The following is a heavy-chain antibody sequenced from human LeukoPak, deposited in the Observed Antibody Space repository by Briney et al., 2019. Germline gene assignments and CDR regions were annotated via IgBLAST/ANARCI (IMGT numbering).Heavy chain of an antibody. J-gene: IGHJ4*02. CDR3: TTGHGLSGYYWAPDY. CDR1: GFTFSSAW. D-gene: IGHD1-20*01. V-gene: IGHV3-15*01. CDR2: IKSTTDGGTT. Sequence: GGSLRLSCAASGFTFSSAWMNWVRQAPGKGLEWVGRIKSTTDGGTTDYAAPVKGRFTISRDDSKNAVHLQMNSLKTEDTAVYYCTTGHGLSGYYWAPDYWGQGTLVTVSS.